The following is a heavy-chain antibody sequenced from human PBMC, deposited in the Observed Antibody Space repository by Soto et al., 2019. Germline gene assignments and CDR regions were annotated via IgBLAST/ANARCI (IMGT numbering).Heavy chain of an antibody. CDR1: GFIFSTYA. J-gene: IGHJ1*01. CDR3: ARDRCTNGVCYAPSDD. CDR2: ISSNGRST. V-gene: IGHV3-64*01. D-gene: IGHD2-8*01. Sequence: EVKLVESGGGLVQPGGSLRLSCATSGFIFSTYAMHWFRQAPGKGLEYVSAISSNGRSTYYANSVKGRFTISRDNSKNTLYLQMDSLRAEDMAVYYCARDRCTNGVCYAPSDDWGQGTLVTVSS.